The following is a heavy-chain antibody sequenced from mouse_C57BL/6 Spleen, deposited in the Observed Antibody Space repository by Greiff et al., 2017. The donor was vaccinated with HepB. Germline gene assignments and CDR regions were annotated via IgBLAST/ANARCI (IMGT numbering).Heavy chain of an antibody. CDR3: ERQGPSVRSSTGYFDY. J-gene: IGHJ2*01. CDR2: IDPNSGGT. CDR1: GYTFTSYW. Sequence: VQLQQSGAELVKPGASVKMSCKASGYTFTSYWMHWVKQRPGRGLEWIGRIDPNSGGTKYNEKFKSKATLTVDKPSSTADMQLSSLTSDDSAGEYSERQGPSVRSSTGYFDYWGQGTTLTVSS. D-gene: IGHD1-1*01. V-gene: IGHV1-72*01.